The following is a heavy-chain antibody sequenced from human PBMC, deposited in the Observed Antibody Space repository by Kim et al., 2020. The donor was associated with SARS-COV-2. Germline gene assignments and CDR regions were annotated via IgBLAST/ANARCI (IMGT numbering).Heavy chain of an antibody. CDR1: GGSFSGYY. CDR3: ARATEGGSGRFFDY. CDR2: INHSGST. V-gene: IGHV4-34*01. Sequence: SETLSLTCAVYGGSFSGYYWSWIRHPPGKGLEWIGEINHSGSTNYNPSLKSRVTISVDTSKNQFSLKLSSVTAADTAVYYCARATEGGSGRFFDYWGQGTLVTVSS. D-gene: IGHD3-10*01. J-gene: IGHJ4*02.